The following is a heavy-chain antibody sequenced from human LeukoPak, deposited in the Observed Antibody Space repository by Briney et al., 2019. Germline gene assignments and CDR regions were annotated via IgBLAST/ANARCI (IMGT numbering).Heavy chain of an antibody. V-gene: IGHV3-48*02. CDR3: ARSFGYYYGSSGQFDY. Sequence: GGSLRLSCAASGFTFSSYSMNWVRQAPGKGLEWVSYISSSSSTIYYADSVKGRFTISRDNAKNSLYLQMNSLRDEDTAVYYCARSFGYYYGSSGQFDYWGQGTLVTVSS. D-gene: IGHD3-22*01. CDR1: GFTFSSYS. J-gene: IGHJ4*02. CDR2: ISSSSSTI.